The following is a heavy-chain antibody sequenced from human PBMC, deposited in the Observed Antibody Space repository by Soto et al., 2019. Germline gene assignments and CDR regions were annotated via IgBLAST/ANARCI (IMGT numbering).Heavy chain of an antibody. CDR1: GFTFSSYS. Sequence: EVQLVESGGGLVQPGGSLRLSCAASGFTFSSYSINWVRQAPGKGLEWVSYISSSSSTIYYADSVKGRFTISRDNAKNSLYLQMKSLRDEDTAVYYCARTLCSGYHRWFAPWGQGTLVTVSS. J-gene: IGHJ5*02. V-gene: IGHV3-48*02. D-gene: IGHD3-22*01. CDR2: ISSSSSTI. CDR3: ARTLCSGYHRWFAP.